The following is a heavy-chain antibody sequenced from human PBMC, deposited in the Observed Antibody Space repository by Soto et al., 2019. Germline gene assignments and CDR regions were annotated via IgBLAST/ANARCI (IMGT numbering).Heavy chain of an antibody. Sequence: GGSLRLSCAASGFTFSSYAMSWVRQAPGKGLEWVSAISGSGGSTYYADSVKGRFTITRDNSKNTLYLQMSSLRAEDTAVYYCAKARSSGPIDCFDPWGQGTLVTVSS. D-gene: IGHD3-22*01. V-gene: IGHV3-23*01. CDR1: GFTFSSYA. CDR2: ISGSGGST. J-gene: IGHJ5*02. CDR3: AKARSSGPIDCFDP.